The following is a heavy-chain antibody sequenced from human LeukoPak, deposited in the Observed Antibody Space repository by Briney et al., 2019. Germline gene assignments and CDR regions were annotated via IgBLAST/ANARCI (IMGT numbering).Heavy chain of an antibody. V-gene: IGHV3-23*01. D-gene: IGHD2-15*01. CDR2: ISGSGGST. CDR3: AKSPVSSCRGSFCYPFDY. J-gene: IGHJ4*02. Sequence: GGSLRLSCAASGFTFSSYAMGWVRQAPGKGLEWVSAISGSGGSTYYADSVKGRFTISRDNSRNTLYLQMNTLRAEDTAVYFCAKSPVSSCRGSFCYPFDYWGQGNLVTVSS. CDR1: GFTFSSYA.